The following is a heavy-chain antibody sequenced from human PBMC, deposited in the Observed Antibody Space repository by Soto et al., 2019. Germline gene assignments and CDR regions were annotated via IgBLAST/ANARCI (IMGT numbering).Heavy chain of an antibody. CDR3: AEDWAPRYCGRSSCHPAGAY. J-gene: IGHJ4*02. Sequence: QVQLVESGGGVVQPGRSLRLSCAGSGFTFSNYGLHWVRQAPGKGLEWVAGISYAGSNKYYAESVKGRFPISRDNSNNMLSLQMDSLRAEATAVYYWAEDWAPRYCGRSSCHPAGAYWGQGTLVTVSS. CDR1: GFTFSNYG. CDR2: ISYAGSNK. D-gene: IGHD2-15*01. V-gene: IGHV3-30*18.